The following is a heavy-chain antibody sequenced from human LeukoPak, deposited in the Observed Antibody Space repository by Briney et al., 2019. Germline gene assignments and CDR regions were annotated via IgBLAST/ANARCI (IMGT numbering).Heavy chain of an antibody. CDR2: IYPGDSDT. J-gene: IGHJ3*02. CDR1: GYSFTSYW. CDR3: ARRYCGGGSCYSDYDAFDI. D-gene: IGHD2-15*01. V-gene: IGHV5-51*01. Sequence: GESLKISCKGSGYSFTSYWIGWVRQMPGKGLEWMGIIYPGDSDTRYSPSFQGQVTISVDKSISAAYLQWSSLKASDTAIYYCARRYCGGGSCYSDYDAFDIWGQGTMVTVSS.